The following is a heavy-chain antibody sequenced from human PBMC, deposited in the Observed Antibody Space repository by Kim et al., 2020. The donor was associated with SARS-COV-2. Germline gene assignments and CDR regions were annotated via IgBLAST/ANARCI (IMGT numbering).Heavy chain of an antibody. CDR3: AKWDGDAC. V-gene: IGHV3-30*02. CDR2: GTYK. Sequence: GTYKYYADSVKGRLTISRDNSKNTLYLQMNSLRAEDTAVYYCAKWDGDACCGQGTLVTVSS. D-gene: IGHD3-10*01. J-gene: IGHJ4*02.